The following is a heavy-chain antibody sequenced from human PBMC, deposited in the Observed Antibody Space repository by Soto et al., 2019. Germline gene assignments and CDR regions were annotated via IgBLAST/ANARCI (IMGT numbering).Heavy chain of an antibody. Sequence: QVQLVESGGGVVQPGRSLRLSCAASGFTFSTHAMHWVRQAPGKGLECVAIVSCDGSNKYYADSVKGRFTISRDNSKNTLYLQMSGLTPEDTAFYDCARDQTGITTAGGGRIDHWGQGTLVTVSS. CDR2: VSCDGSNK. CDR3: ARDQTGITTAGGGRIDH. J-gene: IGHJ4*02. V-gene: IGHV3-30-3*01. CDR1: GFTFSTHA. D-gene: IGHD6-13*01.